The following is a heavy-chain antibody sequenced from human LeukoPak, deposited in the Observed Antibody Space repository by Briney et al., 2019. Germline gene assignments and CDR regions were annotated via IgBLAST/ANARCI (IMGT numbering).Heavy chain of an antibody. CDR1: GYTFTRYD. CDR3: ARDGEALLELDSADYYYYYMDV. Sequence: SVKVSCKTSGYTFTRYDINRVRQATGQRLEWMGWIIPIFGTANYAQKFQGRVTITADESTSTAYMELSSLRSEDTAVYYCARDGEALLELDSADYYYYYMDVWGKGTTVTVSS. J-gene: IGHJ6*03. D-gene: IGHD1-7*01. V-gene: IGHV1-69*13. CDR2: IIPIFGTA.